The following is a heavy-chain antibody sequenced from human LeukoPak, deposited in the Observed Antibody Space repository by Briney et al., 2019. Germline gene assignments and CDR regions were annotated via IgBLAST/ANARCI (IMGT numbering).Heavy chain of an antibody. CDR3: ARDLVETAINWFDP. J-gene: IGHJ5*02. D-gene: IGHD5-18*01. Sequence: ASVTVSCTASGYTFTGYYMHWVRQAPGQGLEWMGRINSNSGGTNYAQKFQGRVTMTRDTSISTAYMELSRLRSDDTAVYYCARDLVETAINWFDPWGQGTLVSVSS. CDR1: GYTFTGYY. CDR2: INSNSGGT. V-gene: IGHV1-2*06.